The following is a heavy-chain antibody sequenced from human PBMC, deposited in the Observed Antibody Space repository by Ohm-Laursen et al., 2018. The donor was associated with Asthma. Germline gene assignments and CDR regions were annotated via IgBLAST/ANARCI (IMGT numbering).Heavy chain of an antibody. J-gene: IGHJ6*02. D-gene: IGHD5-24*01. CDR2: ISWNSGSI. CDR1: GFTFDDYA. V-gene: IGHV3-9*01. Sequence: SLRLSCSASGFTFDDYAMNWVRQAPGKGLEWVSGISWNSGSIVYADSVKGRFTTSRDNAKNSLYLQMNSLRAEDTALYYCAKDIKVTSGYNYPYYYYYGMDVWGQGTTVTVSS. CDR3: AKDIKVTSGYNYPYYYYYGMDV.